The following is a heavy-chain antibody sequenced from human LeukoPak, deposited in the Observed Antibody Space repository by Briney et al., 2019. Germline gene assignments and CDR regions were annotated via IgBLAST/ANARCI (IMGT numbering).Heavy chain of an antibody. V-gene: IGHV3-48*03. D-gene: IGHD3-3*01. J-gene: IGHJ4*02. CDR2: FSSSGSTI. Sequence: GGSLRLSCAASGFTLSSYEMNWVRQAPGKGLEWVSYFSSSGSTIYYADSVKGRFTISRDNAKNSLYLQMNSLRAEDTAVYYCARRYYDFWSGYNPIDYWAREPWSPSPQ. CDR3: ARRYYDFWSGYNPIDY. CDR1: GFTLSSYE.